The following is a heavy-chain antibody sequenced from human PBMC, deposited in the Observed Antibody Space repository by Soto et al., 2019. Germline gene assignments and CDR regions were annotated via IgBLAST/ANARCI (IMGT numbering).Heavy chain of an antibody. J-gene: IGHJ4*02. Sequence: GESLKISCKGSGHIFSNYWIGWVRQMPGKGLEWMGIICPGDSDTRYSPSFQGQVTITVDKSINTAYLQWSRLKASDTAIYYCARQRLWGTSGYYYFENWGQGTLVTVSS. CDR3: ARQRLWGTSGYYYFEN. D-gene: IGHD3-22*01. V-gene: IGHV5-51*01. CDR2: ICPGDSDT. CDR1: GHIFSNYW.